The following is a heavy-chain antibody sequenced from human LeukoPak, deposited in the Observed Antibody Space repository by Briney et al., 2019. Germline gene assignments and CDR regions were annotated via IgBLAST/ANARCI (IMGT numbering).Heavy chain of an antibody. J-gene: IGHJ4*02. CDR1: GGSISSYY. Sequence: SETLSLTCTVSGGSISSYYWSWIRQPPGKGLEWIGYIYYSGSTNYNPSLKSRVTISVDTSKNQFSLNLSSVTAADTAVYYCARGMLSGNPDFDYWGQGTLVTVSS. CDR3: ARGMLSGNPDFDY. V-gene: IGHV4-59*01. D-gene: IGHD1-1*01. CDR2: IYYSGST.